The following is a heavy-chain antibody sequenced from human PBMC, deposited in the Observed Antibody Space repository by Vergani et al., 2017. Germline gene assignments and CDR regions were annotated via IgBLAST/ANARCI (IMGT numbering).Heavy chain of an antibody. Sequence: QVQLQESGPGLVKPSQTLSLTCTVSGGSLSSGSYYWSWIRQPAGKGLEWIGRTYTSGSPNYHPSLKSRVPISVDTSKNQFSLRLSSVTAADTAMYYCAREGGVVVVPAATCYFDYWGQGTLVTVSS. V-gene: IGHV4-61*02. CDR1: GGSLSSGSYY. CDR3: AREGGVVVVPAATCYFDY. CDR2: TYTSGSP. J-gene: IGHJ4*02. D-gene: IGHD2-2*01.